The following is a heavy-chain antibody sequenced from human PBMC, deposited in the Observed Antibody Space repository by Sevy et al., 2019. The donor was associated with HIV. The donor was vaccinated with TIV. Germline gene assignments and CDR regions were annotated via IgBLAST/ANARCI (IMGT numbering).Heavy chain of an antibody. V-gene: IGHV3-30*04. CDR1: RFTFNSYA. CDR3: XXXXXXXXXXXXXXXNWLDP. J-gene: IGHJ5*02. CDR2: ISYDGGFK. Sequence: GGSLRLSCAASRFTFNSYAMYWVRQAPGKGLEWVAVISYDGGFKNYADSVRGRSTISRDNSKNTLYLQMNSLRREDXXXXXXXXXXXXXXXXXXXXXNWLDPWGQGTLVTVSS.